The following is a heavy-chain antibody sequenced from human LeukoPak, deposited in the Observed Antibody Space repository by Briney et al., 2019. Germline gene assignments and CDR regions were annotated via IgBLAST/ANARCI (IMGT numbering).Heavy chain of an antibody. J-gene: IGHJ4*02. D-gene: IGHD5-12*01. CDR2: IHSSGVT. Sequence: SETLSLTCSVSGDSIVNYYWSWIRQSPGKALEWLGYIHSSGVTNYNSSFKSRVNISVDTSKNQFSLKLNSVTAADTAVYSCARQTSAYPYYFDFWGQGTLVTVSS. CDR1: GDSIVNYY. CDR3: ARQTSAYPYYFDF. V-gene: IGHV4-59*01.